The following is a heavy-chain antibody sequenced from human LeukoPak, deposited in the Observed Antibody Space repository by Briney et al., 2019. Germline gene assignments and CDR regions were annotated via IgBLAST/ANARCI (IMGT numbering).Heavy chain of an antibody. D-gene: IGHD3-22*01. CDR2: ISSSSSYI. CDR3: ARGTYYYDSSGYYPLSFFDY. V-gene: IGHV3-21*01. Sequence: PGGSLRLSCAASGFTFSSYSMNWVRQAPGKGLEWVSSISSSSSYIYYADSVKGRFTISRDNAKNSLYLQMNSLRAEDTAVYYCARGTYYYDSSGYYPLSFFDYWGQGTLVTVSS. J-gene: IGHJ4*02. CDR1: GFTFSSYS.